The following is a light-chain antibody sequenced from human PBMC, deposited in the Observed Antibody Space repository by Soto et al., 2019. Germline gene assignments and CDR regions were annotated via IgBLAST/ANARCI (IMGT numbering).Light chain of an antibody. CDR3: QQTYSAPPL. CDR2: AAS. V-gene: IGKV1-39*01. J-gene: IGKJ1*01. Sequence: DIQMTQSPSSLSASLGDGVTITCRASQSISRRVSWYQQKPGKAPRLLIYAASNLQTGVPSRFSGSGSGTDFTLTISSLQPEDFATYYCQQTYSAPPLFGQGTKV. CDR1: QSISRR.